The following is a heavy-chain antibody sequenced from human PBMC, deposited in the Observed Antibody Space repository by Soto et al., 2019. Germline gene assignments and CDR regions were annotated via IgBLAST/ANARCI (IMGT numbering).Heavy chain of an antibody. J-gene: IGHJ6*02. CDR1: GGPFNVYY. D-gene: IGHD3-10*01. CDR3: ARVSRRDRGPLVRVLTTQDPYYYVMDV. V-gene: IGHV4-34*02. CDR2: IKHSGST. Sequence: QVQLQQWGAGLLKPSETLSLTCAVFGGPFNVYYWSWIRQSPGKGLEWIGEIKHSGSTNYNPSLKSRVTISVDTSKNQFSLNLFSVTAADTAVYYCARVSRRDRGPLVRVLTTQDPYYYVMDVWGLGTTVTVSS.